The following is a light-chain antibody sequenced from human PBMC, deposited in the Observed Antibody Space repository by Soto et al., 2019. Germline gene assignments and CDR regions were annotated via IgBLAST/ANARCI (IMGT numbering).Light chain of an antibody. CDR3: QQYGSSPWT. CDR2: GAS. CDR1: QTIRSNY. J-gene: IGKJ1*01. Sequence: ETVLTQSPGTLSLSPGERATLSCRASQTIRSNYLAWYRQTPGQAPRLLIYGASNRATGIADRLSGSGSGTDVTLIISRLEPEDFALYYCQQYGSSPWTFGQGTKVEIK. V-gene: IGKV3-20*01.